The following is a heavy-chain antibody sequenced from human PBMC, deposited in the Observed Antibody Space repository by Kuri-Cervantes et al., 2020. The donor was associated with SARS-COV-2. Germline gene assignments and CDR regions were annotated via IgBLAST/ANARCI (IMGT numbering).Heavy chain of an antibody. J-gene: IGHJ4*02. CDR2: IYYSGST. CDR3: ARLRYFDY. CDR1: GGSISSYY. Sequence: SETLSLTCTVSGGSISSYYWSWIRQPPGKGLEWIGCIYYSGSTYYNPSLKSRVTISVDTSKNQFSLKLSSVTAADTAVYYCARLRYFDYWGQGTLVTVSS. V-gene: IGHV4-59*08.